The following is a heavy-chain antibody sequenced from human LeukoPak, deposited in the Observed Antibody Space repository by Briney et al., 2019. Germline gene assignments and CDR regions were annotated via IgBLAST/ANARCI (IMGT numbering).Heavy chain of an antibody. J-gene: IGHJ4*02. CDR1: GGSISSSSYY. Sequence: SETLSLTCTVSGGSISSSSYYWGWIRQPPGKGLEWIGSIYYSGSTYYNPSLKSRDTISVDTSKNQFSLKLSSVTAADTAVYYCASEGSEYDFWSGSPLDYWGQGTLVTVSS. CDR2: IYYSGST. CDR3: ASEGSEYDFWSGSPLDY. V-gene: IGHV4-39*01. D-gene: IGHD3-3*01.